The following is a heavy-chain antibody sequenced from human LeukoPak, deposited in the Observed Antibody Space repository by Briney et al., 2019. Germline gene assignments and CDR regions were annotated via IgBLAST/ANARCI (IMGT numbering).Heavy chain of an antibody. Sequence: GGSLRLSCAASGFTFSSYAMHWVRQAPGKGLEWVAVISYDGSNKYYADSVKGRFTISRDNSKNTLYLQMNSLRAEDTAVYYCARDPIQASSKKFWSGYHPDYYYYYYMDVWGKGTTVTVSS. V-gene: IGHV3-30*04. J-gene: IGHJ6*03. CDR2: ISYDGSNK. D-gene: IGHD3-3*01. CDR3: ARDPIQASSKKFWSGYHPDYYYYYYMDV. CDR1: GFTFSSYA.